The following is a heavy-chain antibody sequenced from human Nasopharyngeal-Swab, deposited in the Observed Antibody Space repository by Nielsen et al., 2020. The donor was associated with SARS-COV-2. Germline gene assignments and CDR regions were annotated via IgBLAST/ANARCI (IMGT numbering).Heavy chain of an antibody. CDR2: ISDDGSTD. J-gene: IGHJ4*02. Sequence: GGSLRLSCAASGFIFSSYAMHWVRQAPGKGLEWAAIISDDGSTDFYADSVEGRFTISRDNSNNTLYLQMNNLRAEDTAVYYCARETSVGYNYFGDYWGQGTLVTVSS. D-gene: IGHD5-24*01. CDR1: GFIFSSYA. V-gene: IGHV3-30*04. CDR3: ARETSVGYNYFGDY.